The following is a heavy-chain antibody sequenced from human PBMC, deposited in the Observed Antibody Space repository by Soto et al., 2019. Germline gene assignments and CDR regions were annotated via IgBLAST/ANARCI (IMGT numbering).Heavy chain of an antibody. J-gene: IGHJ5*02. CDR2: IYYSGST. CDR1: GGSISSYY. Sequence: SETLSLTCTVSGGSISSYYWSWIRQPPGKGLEWIGYIYYSGSTNYNPSLKSRVTISVDTSKNQFSLKLSSVTAADTAVYYCARGYYDFWSGYYSYNWFDPWGQGTQVTVSS. D-gene: IGHD3-3*01. CDR3: ARGYYDFWSGYYSYNWFDP. V-gene: IGHV4-59*01.